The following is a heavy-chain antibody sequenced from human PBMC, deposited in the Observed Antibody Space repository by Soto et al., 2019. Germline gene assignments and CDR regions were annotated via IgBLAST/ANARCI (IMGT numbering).Heavy chain of an antibody. Sequence: SETLSLTCTVSGGSINNSSYYWGWIRQPPGKGLEWIGSIFYRGNTYYNPSLKSRVTISVDTSKNQFSLKLSSVTAADTAVYYCASLSMTTVTTRAYWGQGTLVTVSS. D-gene: IGHD4-17*01. CDR1: GGSINNSSYY. V-gene: IGHV4-39*01. CDR2: IFYRGNT. CDR3: ASLSMTTVTTRAY. J-gene: IGHJ4*02.